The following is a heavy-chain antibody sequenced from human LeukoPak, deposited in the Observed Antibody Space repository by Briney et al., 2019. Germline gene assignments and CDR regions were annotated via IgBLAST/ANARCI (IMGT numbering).Heavy chain of an antibody. CDR1: GGSFSGYY. CDR3: ARRHSSSWYGFDY. D-gene: IGHD6-13*01. CDR2: INHSGST. Sequence: SETLSLTCAVYGGSFSGYYWSWIRQPPGKGLEWIGEINHSGSTNYNPSLKSRVTISVDASKNQFSLKLSSVTAADTAVYYCARRHSSSWYGFDYWGQGTLVTVSS. J-gene: IGHJ4*02. V-gene: IGHV4-34*01.